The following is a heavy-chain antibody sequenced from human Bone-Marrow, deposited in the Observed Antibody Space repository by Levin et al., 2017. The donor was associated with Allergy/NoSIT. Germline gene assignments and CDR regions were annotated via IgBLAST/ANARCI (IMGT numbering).Heavy chain of an antibody. D-gene: IGHD5-12*01. J-gene: IGHJ4*02. CDR1: GGSMTGSSVY. CDR2: IYYTENT. CDR3: ARRSSANTDYDLSGGYYFDY. V-gene: IGHV4-39*01. Sequence: GSLRLSCTVSGGSMTGSSVYWGWVRQPPGKGMEWIGNIYYTENTSHNPSLKSRVTISVDTSKNQFSLTLSSVTAAHTAVYACARRSSANTDYDLSGGYYFDYWGQGSLVTVSS.